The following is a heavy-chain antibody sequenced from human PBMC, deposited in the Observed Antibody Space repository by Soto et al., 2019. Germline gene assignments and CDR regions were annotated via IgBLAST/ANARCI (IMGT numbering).Heavy chain of an antibody. CDR1: GYTFNSFD. CDR3: AREGLVLVPTTVNSDYYYYAMDV. V-gene: IGHV1-69*13. CDR2: IIPRSATS. D-gene: IGHD2-2*01. Sequence: ASVKVSCKASGYTFNSFDINWMRQAPGQGLEWMGGIIPRSATSNYAQKFQGRITITADESTSTAYMELSSLRSEDTAVYYCAREGLVLVPTTVNSDYYYYAMDVWGQGTTVTVS. J-gene: IGHJ6*02.